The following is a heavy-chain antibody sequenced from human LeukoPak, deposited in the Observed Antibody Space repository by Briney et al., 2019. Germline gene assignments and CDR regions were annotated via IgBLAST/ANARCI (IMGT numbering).Heavy chain of an antibody. V-gene: IGHV4-30-4*08. CDR1: GGSISSGDYY. Sequence: SETLSLTCTVSGGSISSGDYYWSWIRQPPGKGLEWIGYIYYSGSTYYNPSLKSRVTISVDTSKNQFSLKLSSVTAADTAVYYCARDPELYYYDSSGYFDYWGQGTLVTVSS. D-gene: IGHD3-22*01. CDR2: IYYSGST. CDR3: ARDPELYYYDSSGYFDY. J-gene: IGHJ4*02.